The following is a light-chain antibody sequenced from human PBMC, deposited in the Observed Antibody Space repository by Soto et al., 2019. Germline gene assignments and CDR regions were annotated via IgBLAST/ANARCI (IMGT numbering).Light chain of an antibody. J-gene: IGKJ5*01. CDR1: QDVAKY. CDR2: DAS. Sequence: DIQMTQSTSSLSASVGDRVPITCQAGQDVAKYVNWYQQKAGKAPKLLIYDASNLETGVPSRFSGSGSGTHFTFTSDSLQPEDFTTYYCQHYFTLPITFGQGTRLEI. CDR3: QHYFTLPIT. V-gene: IGKV1-33*01.